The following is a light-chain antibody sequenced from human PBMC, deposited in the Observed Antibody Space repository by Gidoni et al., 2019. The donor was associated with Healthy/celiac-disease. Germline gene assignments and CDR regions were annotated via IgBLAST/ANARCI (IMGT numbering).Light chain of an antibody. Sequence: EIVLTQSPATLSLSPGERATLSCRASQSVSSYLAWYQQKPGQAPRLLIYDASNRATGIPARFSGSGSVTDFTLPISSLEPEDFAVYYCQQRSNWPVTFGQGTKLEIK. CDR3: QQRSNWPVT. J-gene: IGKJ2*01. CDR2: DAS. V-gene: IGKV3-11*01. CDR1: QSVSSY.